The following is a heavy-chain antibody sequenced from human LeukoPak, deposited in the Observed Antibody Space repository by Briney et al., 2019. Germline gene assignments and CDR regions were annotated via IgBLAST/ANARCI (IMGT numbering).Heavy chain of an antibody. V-gene: IGHV3-30*02. CDR1: GYIFSDYG. CDR2: VRNDEGDK. CDR3: AKHYYGSGSQKYYFDY. Sequence: GGSLILSCAASGYIFSDYGMHWVRQAPGRGLEWVTMVRNDEGDKYYADSVRGRFTISRDNSKNTLYLQMNSLRPEDTAVYYCAKHYYGSGSQKYYFDYWGQGTLVTVSS. J-gene: IGHJ4*02. D-gene: IGHD3-10*01.